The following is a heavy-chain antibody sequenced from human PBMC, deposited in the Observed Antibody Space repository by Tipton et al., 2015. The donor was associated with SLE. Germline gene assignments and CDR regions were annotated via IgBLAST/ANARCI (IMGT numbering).Heavy chain of an antibody. CDR1: DGSISSGGYY. Sequence: TLSLTCTVFDGSISSGGYYWSWIRQHPGKGLEWIGYIYYSGSTYYNPSLKSRVTISVDTSKNQFSLKLSSVAAADTAAYFCAATYYYSSGRTSFDNWGPGTLVTVSS. CDR2: IYYSGST. J-gene: IGHJ3*02. CDR3: AATYYYSSGRTSFDN. V-gene: IGHV4-31*03. D-gene: IGHD3-10*01.